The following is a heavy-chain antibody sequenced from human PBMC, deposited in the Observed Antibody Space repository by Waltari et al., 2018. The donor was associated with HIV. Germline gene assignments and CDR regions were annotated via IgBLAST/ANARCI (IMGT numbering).Heavy chain of an antibody. D-gene: IGHD3-3*01. V-gene: IGHV3-9*01. J-gene: IGHJ4*02. CDR1: GFTFDDYA. CDR3: AKDVRPGGITIFGVAFGY. Sequence: EVQLVESGGGLVQPGRSLRLSCAASGFTFDDYAMHWFRQAPGKGREWVSGINWNSGSIAYADSVKGRFTISRDNAKNSLYLQTNSLRVEDTALYYCAKDVRPGGITIFGVAFGYWGQGTLVTVSS. CDR2: INWNSGSI.